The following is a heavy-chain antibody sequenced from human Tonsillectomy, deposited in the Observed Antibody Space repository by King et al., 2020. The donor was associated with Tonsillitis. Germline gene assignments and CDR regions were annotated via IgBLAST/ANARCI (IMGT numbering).Heavy chain of an antibody. D-gene: IGHD6-19*01. CDR2: ISYGGSDK. V-gene: IGHV3-30*04. CDR3: ARDRHGWTPYYIDS. CDR1: GFTFSSYS. J-gene: IGHJ4*02. Sequence: VQLVESGGGVVQPGRSLRLSCAASGFTFSSYSMHWVRQAPGKGLEWVAIISYGGSDKYYADSVKGRLTISRDNSKNTLFLEMNSLRAEDTAVYYCARDRHGWTPYYIDSWGQGTLVTVSS.